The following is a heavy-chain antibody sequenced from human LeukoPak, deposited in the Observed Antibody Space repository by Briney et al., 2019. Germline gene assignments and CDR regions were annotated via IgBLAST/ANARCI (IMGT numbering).Heavy chain of an antibody. CDR1: GFTFSSYA. J-gene: IGHJ4*02. Sequence: GGSLRLSCAASGFTFSSYAMHWVRQAPGKGLGWAAVISYDGSNKYYADSVKGRFTISRDNSKNTLYLQMNSLRAEDTAVYYCARGRSGYYYPNWGQGTLVTVSS. V-gene: IGHV3-30-3*01. CDR3: ARGRSGYYYPN. D-gene: IGHD3-22*01. CDR2: ISYDGSNK.